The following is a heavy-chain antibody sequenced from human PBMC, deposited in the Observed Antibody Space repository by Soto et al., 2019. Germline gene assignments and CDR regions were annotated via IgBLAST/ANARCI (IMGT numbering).Heavy chain of an antibody. Sequence: PGGSLRLSCAASGFTFSSYAMHWVRQAPGKGLEWVAVISYDGSNKYYADSVKGRFTISRDNSKNTLYLQMNSLRAEDTAVYYCARGYYDFWSGYLGTDYWGQGTLVTVSS. CDR2: ISYDGSNK. V-gene: IGHV3-30-3*01. D-gene: IGHD3-3*01. CDR3: ARGYYDFWSGYLGTDY. J-gene: IGHJ4*02. CDR1: GFTFSSYA.